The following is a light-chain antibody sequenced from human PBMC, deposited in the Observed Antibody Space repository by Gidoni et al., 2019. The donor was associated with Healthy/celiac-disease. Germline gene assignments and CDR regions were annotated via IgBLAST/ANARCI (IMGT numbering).Light chain of an antibody. CDR2: AAS. J-gene: IGKJ4*01. V-gene: IGKV1-9*01. Sequence: DIQLTQSPSFLSASVGDRVTITCWASQGISSYLAWYQQKPGKAPKLLIYAASTLQSGVPSRFTGSGSRPEFTLTLSSLQPEDFATYYCQQLNSYPLTFGGGTKVEIK. CDR1: QGISSY. CDR3: QQLNSYPLT.